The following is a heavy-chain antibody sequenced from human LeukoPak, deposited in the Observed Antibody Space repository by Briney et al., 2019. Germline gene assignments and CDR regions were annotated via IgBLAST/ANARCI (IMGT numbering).Heavy chain of an antibody. Sequence: GGSLRLSCAAAGFTFRTYGMSWVRQAPGKGLEWVSGISASGGAAYYADSVRGRLTVSRDNSKNTLGLQMDSLRAEDTALYYCVTSGSLRLGELSPIDFWGQETLVTVSS. J-gene: IGHJ4*02. D-gene: IGHD3-16*02. V-gene: IGHV3-23*01. CDR2: ISASGGAA. CDR1: GFTFRTYG. CDR3: VTSGSLRLGELSPIDF.